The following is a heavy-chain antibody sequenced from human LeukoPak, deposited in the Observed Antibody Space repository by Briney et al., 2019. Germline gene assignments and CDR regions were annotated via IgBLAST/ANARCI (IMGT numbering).Heavy chain of an antibody. CDR1: GFTVSSNY. CDR3: ARDAYSGYFQH. CDR2: IYSGGST. J-gene: IGHJ1*01. D-gene: IGHD1-26*01. Sequence: PGGSLRLSCAASGFTVSSNYMSWVRQAPGKGLEWVSVIYSGGSTYYADSVKGRFTISRDNSKNTLYLQMNSLRAEDTAVYYCARDAYSGYFQHWGQGTLVTVSS. V-gene: IGHV3-66*01.